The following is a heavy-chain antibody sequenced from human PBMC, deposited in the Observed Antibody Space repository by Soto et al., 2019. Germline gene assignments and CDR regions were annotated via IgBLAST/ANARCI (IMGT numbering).Heavy chain of an antibody. CDR3: ARDLAARPEGAFDI. V-gene: IGHV1-69*13. Sequence: ASVKVSCKASGGTFSSYAISWVRQAPGQGLEWMGGIMPIFGTAIYAQKFQGRVTITADESTSTAYMELSSLRSEDTAVYYCARDLAARPEGAFDIWGQGTMFTVSS. CDR2: IMPIFGTA. J-gene: IGHJ3*02. D-gene: IGHD6-6*01. CDR1: GGTFSSYA.